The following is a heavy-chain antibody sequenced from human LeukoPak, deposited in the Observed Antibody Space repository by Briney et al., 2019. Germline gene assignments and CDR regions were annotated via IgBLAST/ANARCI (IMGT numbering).Heavy chain of an antibody. CDR1: GGSFSGYY. CDR3: ARGTDYSSGWYFDY. D-gene: IGHD6-19*01. CDR2: INYSGST. Sequence: SEALSLTCAVYGGSFSGYYWSWIRQPPGKGLEWIGEINYSGSTNYNPSLKSRVTISVDTSKNQFSLKLSSVTAADTAVYYCARGTDYSSGWYFDYWGQGTLVTVSS. V-gene: IGHV4-34*01. J-gene: IGHJ4*02.